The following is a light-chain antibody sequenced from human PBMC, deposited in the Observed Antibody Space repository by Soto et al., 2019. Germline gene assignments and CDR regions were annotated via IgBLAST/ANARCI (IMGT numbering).Light chain of an antibody. CDR2: RNN. CDR3: AAWDDSLSGRI. V-gene: IGLV1-47*01. CDR1: TSNIGSNY. Sequence: QSVLTQPPSASGTPGQSVTISCSGSTSNIGSNYVYWYQQLPGTAPKLLIYRNNQRPSGVPDRFSGSKSGTSASLAISGLRSEDDADYYWAAWDDSLSGRIFGGGTKLTVL. J-gene: IGLJ2*01.